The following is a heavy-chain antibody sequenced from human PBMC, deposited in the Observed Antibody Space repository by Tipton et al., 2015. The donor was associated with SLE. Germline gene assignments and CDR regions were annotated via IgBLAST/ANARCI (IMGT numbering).Heavy chain of an antibody. Sequence: SLRLSCAGSGFTFSIFSMHWVRQAPGKGLEWVSVISGNGGSTYYADSVKGRFTISRDNSKNTLYLQMNTLRAEDTAVYYCAKRGSYFGSGSDGAFDVWGQGTMVTVSS. CDR2: ISGNGGST. J-gene: IGHJ3*01. CDR3: AKRGSYFGSGSDGAFDV. V-gene: IGHV3-23*01. CDR1: GFTFSIFS. D-gene: IGHD3-10*01.